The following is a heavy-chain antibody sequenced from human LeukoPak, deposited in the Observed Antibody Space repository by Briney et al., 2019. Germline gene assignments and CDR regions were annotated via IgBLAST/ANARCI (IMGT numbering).Heavy chain of an antibody. V-gene: IGHV3-23*01. Sequence: GGSLRLSCAASGFIFNNYGLIWVRQAPGKGLQWVSAISNDGGGTTYADFVKGRFTISRDNSKNTLFLQMNSLIAEDTALYYCAKGGSGYFGELWGQGTLVTVSS. CDR3: AKGGSGYFGEL. CDR2: ISNDGGGT. J-gene: IGHJ4*02. D-gene: IGHD3-22*01. CDR1: GFIFNNYG.